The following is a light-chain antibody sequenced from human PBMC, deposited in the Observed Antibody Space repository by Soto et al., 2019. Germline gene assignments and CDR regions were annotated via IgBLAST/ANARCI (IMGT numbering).Light chain of an antibody. CDR2: EVS. CDR1: SSDVGSYTL. Sequence: LTRVVSGSGSRGRSIRINSTGTSSDVGSYTLVSWYQQHPGKAPKLMIYEVSKRPSGVSNGFSGSKSGNTASLTISGLQAEDEADYYSCSCAGSSSYVFGTVDQ. CDR3: CSCAGSSSYV. J-gene: IGLJ1*01. V-gene: IGLV2-23*02.